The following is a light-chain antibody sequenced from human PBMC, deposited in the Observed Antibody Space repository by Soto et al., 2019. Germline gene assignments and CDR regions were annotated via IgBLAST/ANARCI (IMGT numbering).Light chain of an antibody. CDR3: QQYGSSPTWT. J-gene: IGKJ1*01. CDR1: QSVSSNY. Sequence: ERVLTQSPGTLSLSPGERATLSCRASQSVSSNYLAWHQQKPGQAPRLLIYGASTRATGIPDRFSGSGSGTDFTLTISRLEPEDSAVYYCQQYGSSPTWTFGQGTKVDIK. V-gene: IGKV3-20*01. CDR2: GAS.